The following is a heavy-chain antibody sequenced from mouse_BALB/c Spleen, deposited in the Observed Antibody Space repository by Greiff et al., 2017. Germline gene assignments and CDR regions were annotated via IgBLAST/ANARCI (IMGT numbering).Heavy chain of an antibody. V-gene: IGHV2-9*02. Sequence: QVQLKESGPGLVAPSQSLSITCTVSGFSLTSYGVHWVRQPPGKGLEWLGVIWAGGSTNYNSALMSRLSISKDNSKSQVFLKMNSLQTDDTAMYYCARGEDYDWFAYWGQGTLVTVSA. CDR1: GFSLTSYG. D-gene: IGHD2-4*01. CDR2: IWAGGST. J-gene: IGHJ3*01. CDR3: ARGEDYDWFAY.